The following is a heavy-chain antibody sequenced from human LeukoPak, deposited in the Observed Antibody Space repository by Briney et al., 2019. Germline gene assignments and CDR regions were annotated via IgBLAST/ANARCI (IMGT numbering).Heavy chain of an antibody. D-gene: IGHD4-23*01. Sequence: GASVKVSCKASGYTFTSYYKHGVGQAPGKGLEGMGMINPSGGSTSYAQKFQGRVTMTTDMSTSTDYMELSSLRSEDTAVYYCARDNSVEDTAWWFDPWGQGTLVTVSS. CDR1: GYTFTSYY. CDR3: ARDNSVEDTAWWFDP. V-gene: IGHV1-46*01. J-gene: IGHJ5*02. CDR2: INPSGGST.